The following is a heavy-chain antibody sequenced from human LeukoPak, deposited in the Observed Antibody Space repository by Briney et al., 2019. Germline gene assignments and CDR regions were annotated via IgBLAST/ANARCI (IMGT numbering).Heavy chain of an antibody. D-gene: IGHD5-18*01. J-gene: IGHJ4*02. V-gene: IGHV1-69*05. Sequence: GASLKVSCKASGDTFSSYAISWVRQGPGQGLEWVGGIIIIFGTANYAQKFQGRVAITTDESTSTDYMEKSRPRSEDTAAYYCARSLVSSYGIDYWGQGTLVTVSS. CDR2: IIIIFGTA. CDR3: ARSLVSSYGIDY. CDR1: GDTFSSYA.